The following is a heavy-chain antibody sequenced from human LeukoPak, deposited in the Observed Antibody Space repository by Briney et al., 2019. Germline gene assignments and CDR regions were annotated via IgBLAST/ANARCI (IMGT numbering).Heavy chain of an antibody. CDR2: IYPGDSDT. Sequence: GESLKISCEGSGYSFTTYWIGWVRQMPGKGLEWMGIIYPGDSDTRYSPSFQGQVTISADKSIRTAYLQWSSLKASGTAMYYCARHVDYYDSSGYYSHYCDYWGQGTLVTVSS. V-gene: IGHV5-51*01. J-gene: IGHJ4*02. D-gene: IGHD3-22*01. CDR3: ARHVDYYDSSGYYSHYCDY. CDR1: GYSFTTYW.